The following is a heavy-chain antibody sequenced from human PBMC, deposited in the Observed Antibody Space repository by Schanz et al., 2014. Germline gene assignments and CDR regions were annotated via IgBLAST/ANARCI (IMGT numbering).Heavy chain of an antibody. CDR1: GFTFSDHF. Sequence: VQLVESGGGVAQPGRSLRLSCAASGFTFSDHFMDWVRQAPGKGLEWVGHSRNKGHSYTSEYAASVKGRFTISRDESESSLYLQMDSLKTEDTAVYYCARRNFYDKSAAFDYWGQGSLVTVSS. CDR3: ARRNFYDKSAAFDY. J-gene: IGHJ4*02. V-gene: IGHV3-72*01. D-gene: IGHD3-9*01. CDR2: SRNKGHSYTS.